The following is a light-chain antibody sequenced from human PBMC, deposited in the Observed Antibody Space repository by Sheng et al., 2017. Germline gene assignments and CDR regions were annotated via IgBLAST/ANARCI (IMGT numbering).Light chain of an antibody. Sequence: SSELTQDPAVSVALGQTVRITCQGDSLRSYYASWYQQKPGQAPVLVMYGKNNRPPGIPDRFSGSSSGNTASLTITGAQAEDEADYYCNSRDSSGNSPYVFGTGTKVTVL. CDR2: GKN. CDR3: NSRDSSGNSPYV. J-gene: IGLJ1*01. V-gene: IGLV3-19*01. CDR1: SLRSYY.